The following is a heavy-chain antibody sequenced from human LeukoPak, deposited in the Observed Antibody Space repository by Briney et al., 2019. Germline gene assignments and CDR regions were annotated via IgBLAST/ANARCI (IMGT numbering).Heavy chain of an antibody. J-gene: IGHJ4*02. CDR1: GYTFTGYY. CDR3: ARVIPPSYYDILTGYSKGFDY. Sequence: ASVKVSCRASGYTFTGYYMHWVRQAPGQGLEWMGWINPNSGGTNYAQKFQGRVTMTRDTSISTAYMELSRLRSDDAAVYYCARVIPPSYYDILTGYSKGFDYWGQGTLVTVSS. D-gene: IGHD3-9*01. V-gene: IGHV1-2*02. CDR2: INPNSGGT.